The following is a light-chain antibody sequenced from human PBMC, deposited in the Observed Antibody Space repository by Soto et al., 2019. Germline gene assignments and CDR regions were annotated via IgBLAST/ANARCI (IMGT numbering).Light chain of an antibody. Sequence: QSVVTHPAAVSGSPGQSITISCTGTSSDVGSYNYVFWYQQHPVKAPKLMIYEVSDRPSGISSRFSGSKSGNTASLTISGLKTEDEADYYCSSYTSSRTLFRSGTKVTV. CDR3: SSYTSSRTL. CDR2: EVS. V-gene: IGLV2-14*01. CDR1: SSDVGSYNY. J-gene: IGLJ1*01.